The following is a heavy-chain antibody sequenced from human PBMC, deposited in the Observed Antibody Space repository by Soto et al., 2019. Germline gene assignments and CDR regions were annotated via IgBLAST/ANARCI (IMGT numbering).Heavy chain of an antibody. J-gene: IGHJ6*02. Sequence: QVQVVESGGGVVQPGRSLRLSCAASGFTFSSYGMYWVRQAPGKGLECVAVIWYDGTKKYYAESVRGRFTISRDNSKNMLYLEMNSLRAEDTAVDYCVIDGGIVLDYALDVWGQGTTVTVSS. CDR2: IWYDGTKK. CDR3: VIDGGIVLDYALDV. CDR1: GFTFSSYG. V-gene: IGHV3-33*01. D-gene: IGHD2-2*01.